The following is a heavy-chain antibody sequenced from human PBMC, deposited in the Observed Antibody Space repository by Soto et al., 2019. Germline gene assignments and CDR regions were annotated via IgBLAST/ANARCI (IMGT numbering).Heavy chain of an antibody. CDR1: GFTFSDYA. J-gene: IGHJ4*02. CDR3: AKGGRQWLVTSDFNY. CDR2: VSHDGRNR. V-gene: IGHV3-30*18. D-gene: IGHD6-19*01. Sequence: VQLVESGGGVVQPGRSPRLSCAASGFTFSDYAMHWVRQAPGKGLEWVAVVSHDGRNRHYADSVNGRFTISRDSSKNTVSLEMTSLRAEDTAVYYCAKGGRQWLVTSDFNYWGQGALGTVSS.